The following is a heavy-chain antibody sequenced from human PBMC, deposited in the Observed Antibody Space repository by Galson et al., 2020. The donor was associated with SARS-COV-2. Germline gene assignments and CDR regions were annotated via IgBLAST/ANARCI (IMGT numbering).Heavy chain of an antibody. CDR3: ARDRGRLELWKTGGGFDY. Sequence: ASETLSLTCTVSGGSISNGGYHWNWIRQHPGKGLEWIGDIDASGSTHYNPSLKSRVTISVDTSKNQFSLKLSSVTAAETAVYYCARDRGRLELWKTGGGFDYWGQGTLVTVSS. V-gene: IGHV4-31*03. J-gene: IGHJ4*02. CDR2: IDASGST. D-gene: IGHD3-10*01. CDR1: GGSISNGGYH.